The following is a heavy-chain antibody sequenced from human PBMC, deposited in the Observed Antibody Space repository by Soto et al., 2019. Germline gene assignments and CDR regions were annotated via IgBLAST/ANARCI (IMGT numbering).Heavy chain of an antibody. J-gene: IGHJ5*02. CDR1: GGSISSGDYS. Sequence: SETLSLTCAVSGGSISSGDYSWSWIRQPPGKGLEWIGYIYHSGSTYYNPSLKSRVTISVDTSKNQFSLKLSSVTAADTVVYFCALFWGYSGSPNWFDPWGQGTLVTVSS. V-gene: IGHV4-30-2*01. CDR2: IYHSGST. CDR3: ALFWGYSGSPNWFDP. D-gene: IGHD1-26*01.